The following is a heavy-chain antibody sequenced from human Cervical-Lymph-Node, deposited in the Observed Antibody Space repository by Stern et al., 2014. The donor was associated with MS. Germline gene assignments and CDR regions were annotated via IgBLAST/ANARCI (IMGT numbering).Heavy chain of an antibody. V-gene: IGHV3-20*04. D-gene: IGHD4-17*01. Sequence: EVQLVESGGRVVRPGGSLGLSCVASGFNFDDYAMTWVRPAPGKGLEWVSGINWNGVSSGHADSVKGRFTISRDNAKNSLHLQMNSLRAEDTAVYYCARVRRSDYGASYCDYWGQGTLVTVSS. CDR3: ARVRRSDYGASYCDY. J-gene: IGHJ4*02. CDR2: INWNGVSS. CDR1: GFNFDDYA.